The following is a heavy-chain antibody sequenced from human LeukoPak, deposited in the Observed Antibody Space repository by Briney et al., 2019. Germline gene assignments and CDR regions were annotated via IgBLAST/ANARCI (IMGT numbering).Heavy chain of an antibody. D-gene: IGHD5-24*01. V-gene: IGHV4-59*08. CDR3: ARHSRDGPEDY. Sequence: KPSETLSLTCTVSGGPSSSYYWSWIRQPPGKGLEWIGYIYYSGSTNYNPSLKSRVTISVDTPKNQFSLKLSSVTAADTAVYYCARHSRDGPEDYWGQGTLVTVSS. CDR1: GGPSSSYY. CDR2: IYYSGST. J-gene: IGHJ4*02.